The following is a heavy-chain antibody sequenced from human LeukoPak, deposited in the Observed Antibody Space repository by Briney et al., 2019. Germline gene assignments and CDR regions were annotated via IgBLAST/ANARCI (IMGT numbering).Heavy chain of an antibody. D-gene: IGHD3-22*01. CDR2: IYTGEIT. J-gene: IGHJ4*02. CDR1: GFNIRSNY. V-gene: IGHV3-66*01. Sequence: GGSLRLSCEASGFNIRSNYMTWVRQAPGKGLEWVSAIYTGEITYYADSVKGRFTISIDTSKNTLDLQMHSLRVEDTAVYYCARGPPSYYDSSGYYIVGFVDDYWGQGTLVTVSS. CDR3: ARGPPSYYDSSGYYIVGFVDDY.